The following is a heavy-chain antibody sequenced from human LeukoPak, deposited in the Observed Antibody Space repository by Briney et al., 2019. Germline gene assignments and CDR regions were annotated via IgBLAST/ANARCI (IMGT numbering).Heavy chain of an antibody. CDR2: IYYSGST. J-gene: IGHJ4*02. Sequence: SQTLSLTCTVSGGSISSGDYYWSWIRQPPGKGLEWIGYIYYSGSTYYNPSLKSRVTTSIDTSKNQFSLKLSSVTAADTAVYYCARVQALTTVTIYYFDYWGQGTLVTVSS. V-gene: IGHV4-30-4*01. CDR3: ARVQALTTVTIYYFDY. D-gene: IGHD4-17*01. CDR1: GGSISSGDYY.